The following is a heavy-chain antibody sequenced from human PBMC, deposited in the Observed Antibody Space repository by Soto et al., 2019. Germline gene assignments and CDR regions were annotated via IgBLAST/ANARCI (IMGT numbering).Heavy chain of an antibody. CDR2: IIPILGIA. CDR1: GGTFSSYT. D-gene: IGHD3-9*01. Sequence: RASVKVSCKASGGTFSSYTISWVRQAPGQGLESMGRIIPILGIANYAQKFQGRVTITADKSTSTAYMELSSLRSEDTAVYYCARVNVLRYFDWFPDYYYGMDVWGQGTTVTVSS. J-gene: IGHJ6*02. V-gene: IGHV1-69*02. CDR3: ARVNVLRYFDWFPDYYYGMDV.